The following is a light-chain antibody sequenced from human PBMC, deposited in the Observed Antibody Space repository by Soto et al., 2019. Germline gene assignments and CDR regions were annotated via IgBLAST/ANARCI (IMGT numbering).Light chain of an antibody. J-gene: IGKJ1*01. CDR2: TAS. V-gene: IGKV1-5*03. Sequence: DLQMTQSPSTLSASVGDRVTITCRASQSISNWLAWYQQKPGKAPKLLIYTASSLESGVPSRFSGSGSGTEFTLTISSLQPDDFATYYCQQYNSYSWTFGQGTKVEIK. CDR1: QSISNW. CDR3: QQYNSYSWT.